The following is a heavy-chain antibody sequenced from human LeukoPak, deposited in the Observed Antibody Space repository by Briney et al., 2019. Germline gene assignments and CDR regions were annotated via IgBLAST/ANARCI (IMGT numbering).Heavy chain of an antibody. D-gene: IGHD2-2*01. Sequence: GGSLRLSCAASEFTFSSHSMNWVRQAPGKGLEWVSSISRSGGSIYYADSLKGRFTISRDNAKNSLYLQMNSLRAEDTAVYFCARSLKVSAALDVFDIWGQGTRVTVSS. CDR1: EFTFSSHS. J-gene: IGHJ3*02. V-gene: IGHV3-21*01. CDR2: ISRSGGSI. CDR3: ARSLKVSAALDVFDI.